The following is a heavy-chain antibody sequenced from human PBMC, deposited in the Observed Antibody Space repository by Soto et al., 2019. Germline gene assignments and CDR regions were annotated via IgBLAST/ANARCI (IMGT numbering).Heavy chain of an antibody. V-gene: IGHV3-33*01. CDR2: IVSDGSAI. Sequence: XVCLRLSCAVCGFRFSFYGFHWVRQSPGKGLEWLGVIVSDGSAIYHADSLEGRFFISRDNSKDILYLQMNSLRVEDTAVYYCARDDAFDNENGFDMWGQGTMVTVSS. CDR3: ARDDAFDNENGFDM. CDR1: GFRFSFYG. D-gene: IGHD3-3*02. J-gene: IGHJ3*02.